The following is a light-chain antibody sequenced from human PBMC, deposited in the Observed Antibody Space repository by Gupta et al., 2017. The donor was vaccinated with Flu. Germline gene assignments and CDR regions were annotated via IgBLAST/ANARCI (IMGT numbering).Light chain of an antibody. Sequence: EVVMTQSPLSLPVTLGQPASLSCRTSQGLVYSDGNTYLNWFQQRPGQSPRRLIYQVSYRESGVPDRFSGSGSVTNFTLKISRVEAEDVEIYSCRPCEHCRWAFGQGPTVEIK. CDR3: RPCEHCRWA. V-gene: IGKV2-30*01. J-gene: IGKJ1*01. CDR2: QVS. CDR1: QGLVYSDGNTY.